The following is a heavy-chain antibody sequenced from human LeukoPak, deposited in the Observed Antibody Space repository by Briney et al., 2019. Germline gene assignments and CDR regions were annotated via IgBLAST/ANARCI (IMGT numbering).Heavy chain of an antibody. CDR3: ASRPRPTAAFDI. V-gene: IGHV1-69*05. CDR1: GGTFSSYA. CDR2: IIPIFGTA. Sequence: ASVKVSCKASGGTFSSYAISWVRQAPGQGLEWMGGIIPIFGTANYAQKFQGRVTITTDESTSTAYMELSSLRSEDTAVYYCASRPRPTAAFDIWGQGTMVTVSS. J-gene: IGHJ3*02.